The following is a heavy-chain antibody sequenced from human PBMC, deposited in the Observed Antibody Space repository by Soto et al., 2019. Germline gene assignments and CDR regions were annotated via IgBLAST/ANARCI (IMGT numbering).Heavy chain of an antibody. V-gene: IGHV3-74*01. D-gene: IGHD4-17*01. CDR1: GFAFSNYW. Sequence: EVQLVESGGGLVQPGGSLRLSCAAAGFAFSNYWIHWVRQAPGKGRVWVSRMNSDGTSTSYADSVRGRFTISRDNAKNTLYLQMNSLRAEDTAVYYCTRSGDADYEQRDDAFDIWGQGTMVTVSS. CDR2: MNSDGTST. CDR3: TRSGDADYEQRDDAFDI. J-gene: IGHJ3*02.